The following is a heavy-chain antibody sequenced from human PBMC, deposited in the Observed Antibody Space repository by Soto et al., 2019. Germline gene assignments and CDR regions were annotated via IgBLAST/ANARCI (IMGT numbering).Heavy chain of an antibody. V-gene: IGHV3-30-3*01. CDR3: ARGADWFDS. CDR2: ISHDGINK. Sequence: LRLSCVASGFTFSSSAMHWVRQAPGKGLEWVATISHDGINKYYADSMKGPFTISRDNSKNTLYLQMNTLRPEDTAVYYCARGADWFDSWGQGTLVTVSS. CDR1: GFTFSSSA. J-gene: IGHJ5*01.